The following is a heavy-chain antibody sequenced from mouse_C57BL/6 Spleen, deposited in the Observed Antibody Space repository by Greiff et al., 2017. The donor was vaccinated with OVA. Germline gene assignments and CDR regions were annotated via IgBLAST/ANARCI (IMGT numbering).Heavy chain of an antibody. V-gene: IGHV1-50*01. CDR2: IDPSDSYT. CDR3: ARKFIYYDYDVFDY. CDR1: GYTFTSYW. D-gene: IGHD2-4*01. Sequence: QVQLKQPGAELVKPGASVKLSCKASGYTFTSYWMQWVKQRPGQGLEWIGEIDPSDSYTNYNQKFKGKATLTVDTSSSTAYMQLSSLTSEDSAVYYCARKFIYYDYDVFDYWGQGTTLTVSS. J-gene: IGHJ2*01.